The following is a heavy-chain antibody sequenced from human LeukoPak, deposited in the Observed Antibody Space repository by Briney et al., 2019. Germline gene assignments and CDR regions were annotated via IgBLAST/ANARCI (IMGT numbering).Heavy chain of an antibody. V-gene: IGHV4-39*07. CDR1: GGSISSSSYY. J-gene: IGHJ4*02. CDR2: IYYSGST. CDR3: ARQAYDSSGYYTANFDY. Sequence: SSETLSLTCTVSGGSISSSSYYWGWIRQPPGKGLEWIGSIYYSGSTYYNPSLKSRVTISVDTSKNQFSLKLSSVTAADTAVYYCARQAYDSSGYYTANFDYWGQGTLVTVSS. D-gene: IGHD3-22*01.